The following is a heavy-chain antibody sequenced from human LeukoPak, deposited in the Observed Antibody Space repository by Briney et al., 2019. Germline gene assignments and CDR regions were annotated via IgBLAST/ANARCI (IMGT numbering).Heavy chain of an antibody. J-gene: IGHJ4*02. V-gene: IGHV3-30*02. CDR2: IRYDGSNK. CDR3: AKDASRYCSSTSCSSFDY. Sequence: GGSLRLSCAASGFTFSSYGMHWVRQAPGKGLEWVASIRYDGSNKYYADSVKGRFTISRDNSKNTLYLQMNSLRAEDTAVYYCAKDASRYCSSTSCSSFDYWGQGILVTVSS. D-gene: IGHD2-2*01. CDR1: GFTFSSYG.